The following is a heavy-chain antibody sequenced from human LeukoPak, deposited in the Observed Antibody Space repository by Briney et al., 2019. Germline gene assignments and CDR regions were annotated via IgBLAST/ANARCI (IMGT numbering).Heavy chain of an antibody. V-gene: IGHV3-30*18. Sequence: GGSLRLSCAGSGFTFSGYGLHWVRRAPGKGLEWVAVILYDGSDKFYADSVKGRFTISRDNSKNTLYLQMTNLGAEDTAVYYCAKDRNYYDSSGFYPGADSWGQGTLVTVSS. CDR2: ILYDGSDK. D-gene: IGHD3-22*01. CDR1: GFTFSGYG. J-gene: IGHJ4*02. CDR3: AKDRNYYDSSGFYPGADS.